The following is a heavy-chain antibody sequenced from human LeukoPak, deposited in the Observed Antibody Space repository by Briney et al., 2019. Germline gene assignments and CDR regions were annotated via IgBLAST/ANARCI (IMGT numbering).Heavy chain of an antibody. Sequence: ASVKVSCKASGYTFTGYYMHWVRQAPGQGLEWMGWINPNSGGTNYAQKFQGWVTMTRDTSISTAYMELSRLRSDDTAVYYCARGFSAKSGSLLYWGQGTLVTVSS. CDR3: ARGFSAKSGSLLY. D-gene: IGHD1-26*01. CDR1: GYTFTGYY. V-gene: IGHV1-2*04. J-gene: IGHJ4*02. CDR2: INPNSGGT.